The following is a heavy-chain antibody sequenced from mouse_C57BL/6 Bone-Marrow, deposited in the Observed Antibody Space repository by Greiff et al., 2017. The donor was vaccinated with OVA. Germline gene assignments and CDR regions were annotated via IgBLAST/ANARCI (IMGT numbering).Heavy chain of an antibody. V-gene: IGHV1-7*01. CDR3: ARWYYAMDY. CDR2: ITPSSGYT. J-gene: IGHJ4*01. Sequence: VQLQQSGAELAKPGASVKLSCKASGYTFPSYWMHWVKQRPGQGLEWIGYITPSSGYTKYNQKFKDKATLTAAKSSSPAYMQLSILTYEDSSVYYCARWYYAMDYWSQGTAVTVSS. CDR1: GYTFPSYW.